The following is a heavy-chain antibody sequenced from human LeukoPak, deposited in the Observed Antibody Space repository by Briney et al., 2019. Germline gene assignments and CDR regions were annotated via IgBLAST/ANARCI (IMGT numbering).Heavy chain of an antibody. CDR3: ARELAGGAFDY. CDR1: AFTFSSYW. V-gene: IGHV3-74*01. J-gene: IGHJ4*02. D-gene: IGHD1-26*01. Sequence: GGSLRLSCAASAFTFSSYWMHWVRQAPGKGLVWVPRINSDGISTSYADSVKGRFTISRDNAKNTLYLQMNSLRAEDTAVYYCARELAGGAFDYWGQGTLVTVSS. CDR2: INSDGIST.